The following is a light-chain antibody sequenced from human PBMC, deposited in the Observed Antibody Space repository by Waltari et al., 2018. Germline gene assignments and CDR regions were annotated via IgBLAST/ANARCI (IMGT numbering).Light chain of an antibody. CDR1: SSYIGGYDF. V-gene: IGLV2-14*03. Sequence: QSTLTQPASVSGSRGQTITISCTGTSSYIGGYDFVSWYQQFPGKAPKLIIYDVNNRPSGGSDRFSGFKSGNTASLTISGLQPEDEAEYYCSSYTSTNTHVVFGGGTKLTVL. CDR3: SSYTSTNTHVV. J-gene: IGLJ2*01. CDR2: DVN.